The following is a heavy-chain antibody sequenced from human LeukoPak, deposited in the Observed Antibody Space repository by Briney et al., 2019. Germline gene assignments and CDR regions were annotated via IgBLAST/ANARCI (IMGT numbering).Heavy chain of an antibody. D-gene: IGHD3-22*01. Sequence: GGSLRLSCAASGFTFSNAWMSWVRQAPGKGLEWVGRIKSKTDGGTTDYAAPVKGRFTISGDDSKNTLYLQMNSLKTEDTAVYYCTTAPPYDSSGYPFDYWGQGTLVTVSS. V-gene: IGHV3-15*01. J-gene: IGHJ4*02. CDR2: IKSKTDGGTT. CDR1: GFTFSNAW. CDR3: TTAPPYDSSGYPFDY.